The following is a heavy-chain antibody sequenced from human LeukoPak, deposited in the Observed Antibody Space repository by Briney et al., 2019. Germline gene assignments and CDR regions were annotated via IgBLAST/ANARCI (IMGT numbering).Heavy chain of an antibody. Sequence: ASVKVSCKACGYTFISCYIHWVRQAPGQGLEWMGIINPSGGRTGNAQKSQGRATMTTDTSTSTAYMELRSLRSDDTAVYYCARAYGDPYYFDYWGQGTLVTVSS. D-gene: IGHD4-17*01. CDR1: GYTFISCY. CDR2: INPSGGRT. V-gene: IGHV1-46*01. J-gene: IGHJ4*02. CDR3: ARAYGDPYYFDY.